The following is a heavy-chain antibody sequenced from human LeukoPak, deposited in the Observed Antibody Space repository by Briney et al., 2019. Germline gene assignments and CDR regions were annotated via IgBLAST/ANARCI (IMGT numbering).Heavy chain of an antibody. CDR3: ARAGSNQLLWRTSSDAVAFDI. CDR2: IYTSGST. CDR1: GGSISSYY. V-gene: IGHV4-4*07. Sequence: PSETLSLTCTVSGGSISSYYWSWIRQPAGKGLEWIGRIYTSGSTNYNPSLKSRVTMSVDTSKNQFSLKLSSVTAADTAVYYCARAGSNQLLWRTSSDAVAFDIWGQGTMVTVSS. D-gene: IGHD2-2*01. J-gene: IGHJ3*02.